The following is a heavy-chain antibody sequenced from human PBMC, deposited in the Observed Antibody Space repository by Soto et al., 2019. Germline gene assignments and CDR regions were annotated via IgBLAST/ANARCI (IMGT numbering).Heavy chain of an antibody. CDR3: ARLPLSALNWFDP. Sequence: SCKASGYTFTSYYMHWVRQAPGQGLEWIGYIYYSGSTNYNPSLKSRVTISVDTSKNQFSLKLSSVTAADTAVYYCARLPLSALNWFDPWGQGTLVTVSS. CDR1: GYTFTSYY. D-gene: IGHD3-16*01. J-gene: IGHJ5*02. V-gene: IGHV4-59*08. CDR2: IYYSGST.